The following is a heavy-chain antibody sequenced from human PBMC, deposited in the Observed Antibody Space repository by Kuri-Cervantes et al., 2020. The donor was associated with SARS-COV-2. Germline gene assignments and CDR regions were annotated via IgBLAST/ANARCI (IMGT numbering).Heavy chain of an antibody. CDR1: GFTFSDYY. CDR2: ISSSGSTI. CDR3: ARDRVYFDY. Sequence: GESLKISCAASGFTFSDYYMSWIRQAPGKGLEWVSYISSSGSTIYYADSVKGRFTISRDNAKSSLYLQMSSLRAEDTAVYYCARDRVYFDYWGQGTLVTVSS. V-gene: IGHV3-11*04. J-gene: IGHJ4*02.